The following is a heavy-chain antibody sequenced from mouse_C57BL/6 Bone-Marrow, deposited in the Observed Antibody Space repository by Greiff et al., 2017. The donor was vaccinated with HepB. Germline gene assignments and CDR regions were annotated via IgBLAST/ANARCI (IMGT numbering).Heavy chain of an antibody. Sequence: VQLQQSGAELVRPGASVKLSCTASGFNIKDDYMHWVKQRPEQGLEWIGWIDPENGDTEYASKFQGKATITADTSSNTAYLQLSSLTSEDTAVYCCTDSSGYVGYFDYWGQGTTLTVSS. CDR1: GFNIKDDY. J-gene: IGHJ2*01. CDR2: IDPENGDT. CDR3: TDSSGYVGYFDY. D-gene: IGHD3-2*02. V-gene: IGHV14-4*01.